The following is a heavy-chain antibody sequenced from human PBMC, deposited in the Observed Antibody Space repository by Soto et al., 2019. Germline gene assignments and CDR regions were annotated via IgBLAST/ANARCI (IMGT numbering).Heavy chain of an antibody. D-gene: IGHD1-26*01. Sequence: GGSLRLSCAASGFTFSSSAMSWVRQAPGKGLEWVSAISGSGGSTYYADSVKGRFTISRDNSKNTLYLQMNSLRAEDTAVYYCAKVGEWELLFDYWGQGTLVTVSS. CDR2: ISGSGGST. V-gene: IGHV3-23*01. CDR3: AKVGEWELLFDY. J-gene: IGHJ4*02. CDR1: GFTFSSSA.